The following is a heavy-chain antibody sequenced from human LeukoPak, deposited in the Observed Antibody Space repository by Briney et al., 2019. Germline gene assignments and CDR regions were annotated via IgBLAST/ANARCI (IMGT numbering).Heavy chain of an antibody. J-gene: IGHJ4*02. D-gene: IGHD6-6*01. V-gene: IGHV1-2*02. CDR1: GYTFTGYY. CDR2: ISPNTGAT. Sequence: GASVKVSCKTSGYTFTGYYLHWVRQAPGQGLEWMGWISPNTGATKYAQKFQGRVAMTRDTSISIAYMELGRLRSDDMAVYYCARGVYNTYPEDYWGQGTLVTVSS. CDR3: ARGVYNTYPEDY.